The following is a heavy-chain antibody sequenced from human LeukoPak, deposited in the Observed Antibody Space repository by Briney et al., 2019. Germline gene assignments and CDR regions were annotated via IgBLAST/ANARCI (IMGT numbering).Heavy chain of an antibody. J-gene: IGHJ4*02. CDR1: GFTVSSNY. CDR3: ARAYTVPAALYYFDY. CDR2: IYSGGST. D-gene: IGHD2-2*01. Sequence: GGSLRLSCAASGFTVSSNYMSWVRQAPGKGLEWVSVIYSGGSTYYADSVKGRFTISRDNSKNTLYLQMNSLRAEDTAVYYCARAYTVPAALYYFDYWGQGTLVTVSS. V-gene: IGHV3-53*01.